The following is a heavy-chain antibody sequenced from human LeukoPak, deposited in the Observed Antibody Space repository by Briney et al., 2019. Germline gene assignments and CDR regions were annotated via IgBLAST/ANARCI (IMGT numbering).Heavy chain of an antibody. Sequence: SSETLSLTCAVSGGSISSSNWWSWIRQPPGKELEWIGDISYSGSTTYKPSLISRVTISVDTSKNQFSLKLNSVTAADTAVYYCARAPPGIGYYFDNWGQGTLVTVSS. CDR1: GGSISSSNW. J-gene: IGHJ4*02. CDR3: ARAPPGIGYYFDN. CDR2: ISYSGST. D-gene: IGHD1-14*01. V-gene: IGHV4-61*01.